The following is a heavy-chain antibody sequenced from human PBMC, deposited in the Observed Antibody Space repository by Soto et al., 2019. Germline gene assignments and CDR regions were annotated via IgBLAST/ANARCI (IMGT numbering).Heavy chain of an antibody. CDR2: VNHSGST. CDR3: ARSAPPRYYYYSGMDV. V-gene: IGHV4-34*01. J-gene: IGHJ6*02. CDR1: GGSFSGYY. Sequence: QVQLQQWGAGLLKPSETLSLTCTVYGGSFSGYYWSWIRQPPGKGLEWIGEVNHSGSTNYSPSLKSRVTISVDTTKNQFSLTLTSVTAADTAVYYCARSAPPRYYYYSGMDVWGQGTTVTVSS.